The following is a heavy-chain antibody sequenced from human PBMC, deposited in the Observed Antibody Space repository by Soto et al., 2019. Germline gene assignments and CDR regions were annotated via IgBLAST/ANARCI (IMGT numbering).Heavy chain of an antibody. CDR2: IYWDDDK. D-gene: IGHD2-15*01. Sequence: QITLKESGPTLVKPTQTLTLTCTFSGFSLSTSGVGVAWIRQPPGKALEWLALIYWDDDKRYRPSLESRLTITKDTSKNQVVRARTNMDSVDTATDYCAYLPCSGGSCYWFSFSGMDVWGQGTTVTVSS. CDR1: GFSLSTSGVG. J-gene: IGHJ6*02. CDR3: AYLPCSGGSCYWFSFSGMDV. V-gene: IGHV2-5*02.